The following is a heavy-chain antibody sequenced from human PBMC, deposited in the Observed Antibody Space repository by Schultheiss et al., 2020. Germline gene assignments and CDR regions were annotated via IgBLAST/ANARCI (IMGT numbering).Heavy chain of an antibody. CDR3: ATAESNIGASAHYCMDV. CDR2: FDPEDGET. CDR1: GYTLTELS. Sequence: ASVKVSCKVSGYTLTELSMHWVRQAPGKGLEWMGGFDPEDGETIYAQKFQGRVTMTEDTSTDTAYMELSSLRSEDTAVYYCATAESNIGASAHYCMDVWGKGTTVTVSS. J-gene: IGHJ6*04. V-gene: IGHV1-24*01. D-gene: IGHD5-12*01.